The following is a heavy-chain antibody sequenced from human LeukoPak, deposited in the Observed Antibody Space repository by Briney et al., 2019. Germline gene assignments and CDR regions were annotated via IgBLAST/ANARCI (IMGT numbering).Heavy chain of an antibody. CDR3: ARGPRDYDYVWGSYRCPRFDP. Sequence: KTSETLSLTCTVSGGSISSGDYYWSWIRQPPGKGLKWIGYIYYSGSTYYNPSLKSRVTISVDTSKNQFSLKLSSVTAADTAVYYCARGPRDYDYVWGSYRCPRFDPWGQGTLVTVSS. V-gene: IGHV4-30-4*01. CDR1: GGSISSGDYY. CDR2: IYYSGST. J-gene: IGHJ5*02. D-gene: IGHD3-16*02.